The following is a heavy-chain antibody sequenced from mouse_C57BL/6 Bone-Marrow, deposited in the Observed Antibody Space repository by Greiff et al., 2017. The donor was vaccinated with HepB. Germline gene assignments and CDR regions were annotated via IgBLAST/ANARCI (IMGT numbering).Heavy chain of an antibody. D-gene: IGHD1-1*01. CDR3: ARKNYYYGSRGAMDY. CDR2: IWSGGST. CDR1: GFSLTSYG. V-gene: IGHV2-2*01. J-gene: IGHJ4*01. Sequence: QVQLKQSGPGLVQPSQSLSITCTVSGFSLTSYGVHWVRQSPGKGLEWLGVIWSGGSTDYNAAFISRLSISKDNSKSKVFFKMNSLQADDTAIYYCARKNYYYGSRGAMDYWGQGTSVTVSS.